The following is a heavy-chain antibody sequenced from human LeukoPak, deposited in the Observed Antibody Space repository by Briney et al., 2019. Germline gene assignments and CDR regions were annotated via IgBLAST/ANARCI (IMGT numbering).Heavy chain of an antibody. Sequence: SETLSLTCTVSGGSISSHYWSWIRQPPGKGLEWIGYIYYSGGTNYNPSLKSRVTISVDTSKNQFSLKLSSVTAADTAVYYCARVEPRYCSSTSCYKQDSYWYFDLWGRGTLVTVSS. V-gene: IGHV4-59*11. D-gene: IGHD2-2*02. CDR3: ARVEPRYCSSTSCYKQDSYWYFDL. CDR2: IYYSGGT. J-gene: IGHJ2*01. CDR1: GGSISSHY.